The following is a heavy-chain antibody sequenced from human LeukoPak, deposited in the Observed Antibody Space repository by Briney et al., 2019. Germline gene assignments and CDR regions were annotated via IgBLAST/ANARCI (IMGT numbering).Heavy chain of an antibody. Sequence: SGPTLVNPTQTLTLTCTFSGFSLSTSGVGVGWIRQPPGKALEWLALIYWDDDKRYSPSLKSRLTITKDTSKNQVVLTMTNMDPVDTATYYCAHRPDPVLRYCSGGSCRSEYFQHWGQGTLVTVSS. D-gene: IGHD2-15*01. J-gene: IGHJ1*01. V-gene: IGHV2-5*02. CDR3: AHRPDPVLRYCSGGSCRSEYFQH. CDR2: IYWDDDK. CDR1: GFSLSTSGVG.